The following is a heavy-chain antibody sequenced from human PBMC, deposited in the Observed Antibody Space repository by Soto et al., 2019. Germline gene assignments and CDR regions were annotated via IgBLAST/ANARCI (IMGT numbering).Heavy chain of an antibody. V-gene: IGHV3-21*01. CDR3: ARDTVVVVPADLIYYYYGMDV. D-gene: IGHD2-2*01. CDR1: GFTFSSYS. Sequence: GGSLRLSCAASGFTFSSYSMNWVRQAPGKGLEWVSSISSSSSYIYYADSVKGRFTISRDNAKNSLYLQMNSLRAEDTAVYYCARDTVVVVPADLIYYYYGMDVWGQGTTVTVSS. J-gene: IGHJ6*02. CDR2: ISSSSSYI.